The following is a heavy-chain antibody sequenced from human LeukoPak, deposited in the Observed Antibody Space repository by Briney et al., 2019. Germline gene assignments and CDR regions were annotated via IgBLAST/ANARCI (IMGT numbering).Heavy chain of an antibody. J-gene: IGHJ4*02. Sequence: PGGSLRLSCAASGFTFSSYVMHWVRQAPGKGLEWVAIISYDGSNEYYADSVKGRFTISRDNSQNTLYLQMNSLRPEDTAVYYCAKGGASVTRYVDYWGQGTLVTVSS. CDR2: ISYDGSNE. D-gene: IGHD4-17*01. CDR1: GFTFSSYV. CDR3: AKGGASVTRYVDY. V-gene: IGHV3-30*04.